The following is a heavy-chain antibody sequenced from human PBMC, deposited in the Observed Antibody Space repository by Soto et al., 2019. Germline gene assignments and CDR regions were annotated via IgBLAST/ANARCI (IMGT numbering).Heavy chain of an antibody. Sequence: GASVKVSCKASGYTFTSYAMHWVRQAPGQRLEWMGWINAGNGNTKYSQKFQGRVTITRDTSASTAYMELSSLRFEDTAVYYCARVQADLDWFDPWGQGTLVTVSS. J-gene: IGHJ5*02. D-gene: IGHD2-15*01. CDR1: GYTFTSYA. CDR3: ARVQADLDWFDP. V-gene: IGHV1-3*01. CDR2: INAGNGNT.